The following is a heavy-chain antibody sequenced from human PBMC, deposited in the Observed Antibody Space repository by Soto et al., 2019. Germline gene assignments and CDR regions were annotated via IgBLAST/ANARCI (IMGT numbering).Heavy chain of an antibody. V-gene: IGHV3-23*01. CDR1: GFTFSSYA. CDR3: AKDSYVYEAGRTVVNAFDI. Sequence: EVQLLESGGGLVQPGGSLRLSCAASGFTFSSYAMSWVRQAPGKGLEWVSAISGSGGSTYYADSVKGRFTISRDNSKNTLYLQMNSLRAEDTAVYYCAKDSYVYEAGRTVVNAFDIWGQGTMVTVSS. J-gene: IGHJ3*02. CDR2: ISGSGGST. D-gene: IGHD2-8*01.